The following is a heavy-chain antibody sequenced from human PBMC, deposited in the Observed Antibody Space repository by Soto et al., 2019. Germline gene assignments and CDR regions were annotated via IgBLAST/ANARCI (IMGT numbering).Heavy chain of an antibody. CDR1: GFSFVSWS. V-gene: IGHV3-21*01. D-gene: IGHD1-26*01. CDR3: ARDRSGSYYPWFDP. J-gene: IGHJ5*02. CDR2: ISLSSSYI. Sequence: PGWSLRLACESSGFSFVSWSMHWVRQAPGKGLEWVSSISLSSSYIYYADSVKGRFTISRDNANNSLFLQMNGLRVEDTAVYYCARDRSGSYYPWFDPWGQGTMVTVSS.